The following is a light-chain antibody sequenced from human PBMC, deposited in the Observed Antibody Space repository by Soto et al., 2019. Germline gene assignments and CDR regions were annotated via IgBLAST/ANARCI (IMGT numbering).Light chain of an antibody. CDR1: QSISSF. J-gene: IGKJ1*01. CDR3: QQSFSTPPT. V-gene: IGKV1-39*01. CDR2: AAS. Sequence: DIQMTQSPSSLSASVGDRVTITYRASQSISSFLTWYQQKXGKAPKXXIYAASSLPSGVPSRFSGSGSGTDFTLTISSLQPEDFASYYCQQSFSTPPTFGQGTKVDIK.